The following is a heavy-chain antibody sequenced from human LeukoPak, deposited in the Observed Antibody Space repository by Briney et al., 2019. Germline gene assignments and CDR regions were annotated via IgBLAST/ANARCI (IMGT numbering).Heavy chain of an antibody. CDR3: TTEGPGIAVAGRPLTAY. CDR1: GFTFSNAW. D-gene: IGHD6-19*01. Sequence: GGSLRRSCAASGFTFSNAWMSWVRQAPGKGLEWVGRIKSKTDGGTTDYAAPVKGRFTISRDDSKNTLYLQMNSLKTEDTAVYYCTTEGPGIAVAGRPLTAYWGQGTLVTVSS. J-gene: IGHJ4*02. V-gene: IGHV3-15*01. CDR2: IKSKTDGGTT.